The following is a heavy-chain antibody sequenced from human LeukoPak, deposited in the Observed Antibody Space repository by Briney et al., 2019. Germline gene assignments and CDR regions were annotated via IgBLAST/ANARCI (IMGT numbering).Heavy chain of an antibody. V-gene: IGHV3-21*01. CDR2: ISSSSSYI. Sequence: GGSLRLSCAASGFTFGSYSMNWVRQAPGKGLEWVSSISSSSSYIYYADSVKGRFTISRDNAKNSLYLQMNSLRAEDTAVYYCARDGGSYFAFDIWGQGTMVTVSS. J-gene: IGHJ3*02. CDR3: ARDGGSYFAFDI. D-gene: IGHD1-26*01. CDR1: GFTFGSYS.